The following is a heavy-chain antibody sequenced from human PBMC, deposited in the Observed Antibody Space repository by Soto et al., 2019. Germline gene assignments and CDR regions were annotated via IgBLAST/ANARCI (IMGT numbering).Heavy chain of an antibody. CDR1: GFTFSGSA. V-gene: IGHV3-73*01. CDR2: IRNKANSYAT. D-gene: IGHD3-3*01. J-gene: IGHJ5*02. Sequence: EVQLVESGGALVQPGGSLKLSCAASGFTFSGSAMHWVRQAPGKGLEWVGRIRNKANSYATVYVASVKGRFTISRDDSNNPASLQMNSLKAEDTAVYYCTRHNDFWSGIHWFDPWGQGTLVNVSS. CDR3: TRHNDFWSGIHWFDP.